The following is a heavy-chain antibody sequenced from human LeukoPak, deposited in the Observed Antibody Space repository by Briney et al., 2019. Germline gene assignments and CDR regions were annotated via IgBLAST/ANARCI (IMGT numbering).Heavy chain of an antibody. CDR3: ARDPGALYSSTGDY. D-gene: IGHD6-13*01. CDR2: ISSSSSYI. J-gene: IGHJ4*02. Sequence: GGSLRLSCAASGFTLSSYSMNWVRQAPGKGLEWVSSISSSSSYIYYADSVKGRFTISRDNAKNSLYLQMSSLRAEDTAVYYCARDPGALYSSTGDYWGQGTLVTVSS. CDR1: GFTLSSYS. V-gene: IGHV3-21*01.